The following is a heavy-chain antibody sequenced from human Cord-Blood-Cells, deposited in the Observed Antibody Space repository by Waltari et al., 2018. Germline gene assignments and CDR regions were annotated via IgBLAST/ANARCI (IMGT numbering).Heavy chain of an antibody. CDR1: AYTFTGYH. Sequence: QVQLVQSGAEVKKPGASVKVSCRASAYTFTGYHMHCVRPAPGQGLEWMGWSNPNSGGTNYAQKFQGRVTMTRDTSISTAYMELSRLRSDDTAVYYCARDLGRLYGDAFDIWGQGTMVTVSS. D-gene: IGHD3-10*01. V-gene: IGHV1-2*02. J-gene: IGHJ3*02. CDR2: SNPNSGGT. CDR3: ARDLGRLYGDAFDI.